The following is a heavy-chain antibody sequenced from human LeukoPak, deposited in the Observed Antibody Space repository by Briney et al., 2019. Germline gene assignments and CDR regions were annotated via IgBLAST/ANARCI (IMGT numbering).Heavy chain of an antibody. CDR1: GFTFSSYS. Sequence: AGGSLRLSCAASGFTFSSYSMNWVRQAPGKGLEWVSSISSSSSYIYYADSVKGRFTISRDNAKNSLYLQMNSLRAEDTAVYYCARDRGYSYGLDYYYGMDVWGQGTTVTVSS. CDR3: ARDRGYSYGLDYYYGMDV. D-gene: IGHD5-18*01. CDR2: ISSSSSYI. J-gene: IGHJ6*02. V-gene: IGHV3-21*01.